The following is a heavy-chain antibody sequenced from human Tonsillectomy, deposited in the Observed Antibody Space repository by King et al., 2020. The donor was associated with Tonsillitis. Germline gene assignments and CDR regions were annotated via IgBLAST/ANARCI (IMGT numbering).Heavy chain of an antibody. D-gene: IGHD6-13*01. CDR1: GYTFTNYD. CDR2: MNPNSGNT. J-gene: IGHJ4*02. Sequence: QLVQSGAEVKKPGASVKVSCKASGYTFTNYDINWVRQATGQGLEWMGWMNPNSGNTGYAQKFQGRVTVTRNTSINTAYMELSSLRSEDTGVYYCARRIAAGGTPLGYWGQGTLLTVSS. V-gene: IGHV1-8*01. CDR3: ARRIAAGGTPLGY.